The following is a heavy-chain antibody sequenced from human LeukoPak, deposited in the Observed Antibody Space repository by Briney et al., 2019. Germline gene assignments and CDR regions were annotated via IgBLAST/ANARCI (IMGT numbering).Heavy chain of an antibody. D-gene: IGHD2-15*01. CDR1: GYSFTSYY. J-gene: IGHJ6*02. Sequence: ASVKVSCKASGYSFTSYYMHWVRQAPGQGLEWMGGIIPIFGTANYAQKFQGRVTITADESTSTAYMELSSLRSEDTAVYYCARDIVVVASYYYGMDVWGQGTTVTVSS. V-gene: IGHV1-69*13. CDR3: ARDIVVVASYYYGMDV. CDR2: IIPIFGTA.